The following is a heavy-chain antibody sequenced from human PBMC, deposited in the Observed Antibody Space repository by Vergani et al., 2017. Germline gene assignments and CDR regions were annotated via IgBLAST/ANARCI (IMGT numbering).Heavy chain of an antibody. V-gene: IGHV1-2*02. CDR3: ARVTGSNYYDSSGVDAFDI. CDR1: GYTFTGYY. J-gene: IGHJ3*02. CDR2: INPNSGGT. D-gene: IGHD3-22*01. Sequence: QVQLVQSGAEVKKPGASVKVSCKASGYTFTGYYMHWVRQAPEQGLEWMGWINPNSGGTNYAQKFQGRVTMTRDTSISTAYMELSRLRSDDTAVYYCARVTGSNYYDSSGVDAFDIWGQGTMVTVSS.